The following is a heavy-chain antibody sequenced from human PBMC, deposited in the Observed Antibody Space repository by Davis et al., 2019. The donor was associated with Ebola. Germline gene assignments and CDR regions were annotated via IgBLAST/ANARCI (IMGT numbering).Heavy chain of an antibody. D-gene: IGHD6-19*01. V-gene: IGHV4-34*01. J-gene: IGHJ4*02. CDR2: INHSGST. CDR3: ARGPSVAGLDY. Sequence: SETLSLTCTVPGCSISSYYWSWIRPPPGKGLEWLGEINHSGSTNYNPSLKSRVTISVDTSKNQFSLKLSSVTAADTAVYYCARGPSVAGLDYWGQGTLVTVSS. CDR1: GCSISSYY.